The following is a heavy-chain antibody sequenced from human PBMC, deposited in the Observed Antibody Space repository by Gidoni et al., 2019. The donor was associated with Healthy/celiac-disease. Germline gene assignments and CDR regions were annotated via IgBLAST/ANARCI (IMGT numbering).Heavy chain of an antibody. V-gene: IGHV4-31*03. D-gene: IGHD4-17*01. CDR1: GGSISSGGYY. J-gene: IGHJ6*02. Sequence: QVQLQESGPGLVKPSHTLSLTCTVSGGSISSGGYYSSWIRQHPGKGLEWIGYIYYSWSTYYNPSLKSRVTISVDTSKNQFSLKMSSVTAADTAVYYCARNTVTLNYGMDVWGQGTTVTVSS. CDR3: ARNTVTLNYGMDV. CDR2: IYYSWST.